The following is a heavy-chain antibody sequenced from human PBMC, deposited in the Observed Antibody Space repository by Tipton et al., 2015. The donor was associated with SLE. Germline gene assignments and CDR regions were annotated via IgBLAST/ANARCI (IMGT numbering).Heavy chain of an antibody. CDR3: ARSVVVALASGYYYYGMDA. V-gene: IGHV4-34*01. J-gene: IGHJ6*02. Sequence: LRLSCAASGFSFRSYEMNWVRQPPGKGLEWIGEINHSRSTNYNPSLKSRVTISVDTSKNQFSLKLSSVTAADTAVYYCARSVVVALASGYYYYGMDAWGQGTTVIVSS. D-gene: IGHD2-15*01. CDR1: GFSFRSYE. CDR2: INHSRST.